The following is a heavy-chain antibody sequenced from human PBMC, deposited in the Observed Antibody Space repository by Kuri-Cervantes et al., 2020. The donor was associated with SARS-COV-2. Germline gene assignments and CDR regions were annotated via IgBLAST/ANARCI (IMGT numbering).Heavy chain of an antibody. J-gene: IGHJ3*02. CDR2: IYHSGST. Sequence: ESLKISCAVSGYSISSGYYWGWIRQPPGKGLAWIGSIYHSGSTYYNPSLKSRVTISVDTSKNQFSLKLSSVTAADTAVYYCARELPQDAFDIWGQGTMVTVSS. V-gene: IGHV4-38-2*02. CDR3: ARELPQDAFDI. D-gene: IGHD2-15*01. CDR1: GYSISSGYY.